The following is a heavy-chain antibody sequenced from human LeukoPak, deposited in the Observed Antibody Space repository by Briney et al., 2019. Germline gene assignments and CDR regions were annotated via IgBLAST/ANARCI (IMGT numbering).Heavy chain of an antibody. Sequence: PSETLSLTCTVSGGSISSYYWSWIRQPPGKGLEWIGYIYYSGSTNYNPSLKSRVTISVDTSKNQFSLKLSSVTAADTAVYYCARHRYSSSLFDYWGQGTLVTVSS. V-gene: IGHV4-59*01. J-gene: IGHJ4*02. CDR1: GGSISSYY. CDR3: ARHRYSSSLFDY. D-gene: IGHD6-13*01. CDR2: IYYSGST.